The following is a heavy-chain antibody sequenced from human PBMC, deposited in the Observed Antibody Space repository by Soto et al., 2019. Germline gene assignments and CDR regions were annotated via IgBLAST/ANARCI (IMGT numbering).Heavy chain of an antibody. CDR3: AAGLTGTTPFDI. D-gene: IGHD1-7*01. Sequence: ASVKVSCKVSGYTLTELSMHWVRQAPGKGLEWMGGFDPEDGETIYAQKVQGRVTMTEDTSTDTADMELSSLRSEDTAVYYCAAGLTGTTPFDIWGQGTRVTVSS. J-gene: IGHJ3*02. CDR1: GYTLTELS. CDR2: FDPEDGET. V-gene: IGHV1-24*01.